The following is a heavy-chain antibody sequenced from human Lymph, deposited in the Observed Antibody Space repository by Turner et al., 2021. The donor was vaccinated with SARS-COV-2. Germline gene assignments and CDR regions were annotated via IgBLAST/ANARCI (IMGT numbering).Heavy chain of an antibody. V-gene: IGHV3-23*01. CDR2: ISGSGGST. D-gene: IGHD2-2*02. CDR1: GFTFSSHC. CDR3: AKERVVPPAIWNYYYYYGMEV. J-gene: IGHJ6*02. Sequence: EVQLLESGGGLVQPGGSLRLSCAASGFTFSSHCMTWVRQAPGKGLEWVVVISGSGGSTYYADSVKGRFNITRDNPKKTLYLQMNSLRAEDTAVDYCAKERVVPPAIWNYYYYYGMEVWGQGTTVTVSS.